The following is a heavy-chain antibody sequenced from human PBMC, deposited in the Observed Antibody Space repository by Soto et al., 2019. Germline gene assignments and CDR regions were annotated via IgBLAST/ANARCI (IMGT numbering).Heavy chain of an antibody. CDR1: GGSFSGYS. CDR3: ARAPQIVAMGRTFDY. Sequence: PSETLSLTCAVYGGSFSGYSWNWIRQPPGKGLEWIGEINHSGSTNYNPSLKSRVTISLDTSKNQFSLRLTSLTAADTAVYFCARAPQIVAMGRTFDYWGQGILVTVSS. CDR2: INHSGST. V-gene: IGHV4-34*01. D-gene: IGHD5-12*01. J-gene: IGHJ4*02.